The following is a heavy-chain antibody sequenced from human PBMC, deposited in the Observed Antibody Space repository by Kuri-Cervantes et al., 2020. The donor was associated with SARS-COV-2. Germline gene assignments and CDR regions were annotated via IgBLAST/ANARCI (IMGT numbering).Heavy chain of an antibody. CDR3: ARDYCSSTSCDNDAFDI. V-gene: IGHV3-30*19. CDR2: ISYDGSNK. Sequence: GGSLRLSCAASGFTFSSYGMHWVRQAPGKGLEWVAVISYDGSNKYYADSVKGRFTISRDNSKNTLYLQMNSLRAEDTAVYYCARDYCSSTSCDNDAFDIWGQGTMVTVSS. CDR1: GFTFSSYG. J-gene: IGHJ3*02. D-gene: IGHD2-2*02.